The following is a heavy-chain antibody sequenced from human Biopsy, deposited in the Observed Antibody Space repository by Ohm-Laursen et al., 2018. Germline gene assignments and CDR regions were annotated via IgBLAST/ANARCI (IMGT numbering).Heavy chain of an antibody. D-gene: IGHD6-19*01. J-gene: IGHJ3*02. CDR3: AKHGSGWTGDDAFHI. CDR1: GGSISGSS. Sequence: PSQTLSLTCTVSGGSISGSSWSWIRQAPGKGLEWIGYISYSRDTNYNPSLKSRITISVDTSKNQFSQKLTSVTAADTAVYYCAKHGSGWTGDDAFHIWGQGTMVTVSS. V-gene: IGHV4-59*08. CDR2: ISYSRDT.